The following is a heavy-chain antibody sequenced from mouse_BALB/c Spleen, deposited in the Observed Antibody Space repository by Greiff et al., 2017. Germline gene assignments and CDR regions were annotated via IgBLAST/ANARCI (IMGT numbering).Heavy chain of an antibody. V-gene: IGHV5-6-5*01. D-gene: IGHD2-1*01. J-gene: IGHJ4*01. CDR3: ARGYGNSYYYAMDY. CDR2: ISSGGST. Sequence: DVKLVESGGGLVKPGGSLKLSCAASGFTFSSYAMSWVRQTPEKRLEWVASISSGGSTYYPDSVKGRFTISRDNARNILYLQMSSLRSEDTAMYYCARGYGNSYYYAMDYWGQGTSVTVSS. CDR1: GFTFSSYA.